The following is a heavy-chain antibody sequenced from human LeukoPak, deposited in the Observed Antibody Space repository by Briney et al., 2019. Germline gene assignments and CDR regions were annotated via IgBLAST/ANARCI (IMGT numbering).Heavy chain of an antibody. D-gene: IGHD2-2*02. CDR2: IYYSGST. CDR1: GGSISSYY. CDR3: ARDPYLTGY. J-gene: IGHJ4*02. V-gene: IGHV4-59*01. Sequence: MPSETLSLTCTVSGGSISSYYWSWIRQPPGKGLEWIGYIYYSGSTNYNPSLKSRVTISVDTSKNQFSLKLSSVTAADMAVYYCARDPYLTGYWGQGTLVTVSS.